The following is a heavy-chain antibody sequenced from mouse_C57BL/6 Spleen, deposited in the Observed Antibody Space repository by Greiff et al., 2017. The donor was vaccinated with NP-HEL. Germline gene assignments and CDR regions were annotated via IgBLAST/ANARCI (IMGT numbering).Heavy chain of an antibody. D-gene: IGHD1-1*01. CDR3: ARPYGSSYDYAMDY. CDR2: ISSGSSTI. J-gene: IGHJ4*01. V-gene: IGHV5-17*01. CDR1: GFTFSDYG. Sequence: EVQVVESGGGLVKPGGSLKLSCAASGFTFSDYGMHWVRQAPEKGLEWVAYISSGSSTIYYADTVKGRFTISRDNAKNTLFLQMTSLRSEDTAMYYCARPYGSSYDYAMDYWGQGTSVTVSS.